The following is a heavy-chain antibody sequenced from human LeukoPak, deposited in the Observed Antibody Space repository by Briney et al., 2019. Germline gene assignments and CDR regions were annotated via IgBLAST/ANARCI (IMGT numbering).Heavy chain of an antibody. CDR2: IYSGGST. CDR1: GFTVNYNY. CDR3: ARVKVATTYWFDP. V-gene: IGHV3-66*01. D-gene: IGHD4-23*01. Sequence: GGSMRLSCAASGFTVNYNYMSWVRQAPGEGLEWVSVIYSGGSTYYADSVKGRFTISRDNSKNTVYLQMNSLRVEDTAVYYCARVKVATTYWFDPWGQGTLVTVSS. J-gene: IGHJ5*02.